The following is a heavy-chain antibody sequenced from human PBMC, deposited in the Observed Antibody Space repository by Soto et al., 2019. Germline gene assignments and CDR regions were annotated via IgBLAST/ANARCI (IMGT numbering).Heavy chain of an antibody. CDR1: GGSMRNYF. J-gene: IGHJ4*02. Sequence: PSETLSLTCTASGGSMRNYFWTWIRQPPGKGLEWTGYIHYSGTTSFFPSYNPSLRSRVTISEDTSKNQFSLKLLSVTTADTAVYFCAAGEASSRNLAPYYLDFWGQGTLVTVSS. V-gene: IGHV4-59*01. CDR2: IHYSGTT. CDR3: AAGEASSRNLAPYYLDF. D-gene: IGHD6-13*01.